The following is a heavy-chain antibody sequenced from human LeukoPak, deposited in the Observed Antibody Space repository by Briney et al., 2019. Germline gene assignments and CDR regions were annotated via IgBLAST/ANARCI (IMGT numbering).Heavy chain of an antibody. CDR1: GGSISSSSYY. CDR2: IYYSGST. Sequence: SGTLSLTCTVSGGSISSSSYYWGWIRQPPGKGLEWIGSIYYSGSTYYNPSLKSRVTISVDTSKNQFSLKLSSVTAADTAVYYCARVHFPAVAGDNWFDPWGQGTLVTVSS. V-gene: IGHV4-39*07. D-gene: IGHD3-3*02. J-gene: IGHJ5*02. CDR3: ARVHFPAVAGDNWFDP.